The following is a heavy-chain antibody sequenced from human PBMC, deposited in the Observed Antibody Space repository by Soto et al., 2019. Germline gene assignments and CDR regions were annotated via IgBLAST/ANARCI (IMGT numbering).Heavy chain of an antibody. Sequence: SVKVSCKASGGTFSSYAISWVRQAPGQGLEWMGGIIPIFGTANYAQKFQGRVTITADKSTSTAYMELSSLRSEDTAVYYCARLSFTLRYAIIDYYFDYWGQGTLVTVSS. V-gene: IGHV1-69*06. CDR3: ARLSFTLRYAIIDYYFDY. D-gene: IGHD2-8*01. CDR2: IIPIFGTA. J-gene: IGHJ4*02. CDR1: GGTFSSYA.